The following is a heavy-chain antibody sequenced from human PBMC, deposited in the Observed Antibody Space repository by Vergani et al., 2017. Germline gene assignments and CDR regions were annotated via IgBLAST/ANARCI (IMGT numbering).Heavy chain of an antibody. V-gene: IGHV4-59*01. D-gene: IGHD6-13*01. CDR3: ARSGDSSSWYRLIRAFDI. J-gene: IGHJ3*02. CDR2: IYYSGST. CDR1: GGSISSYY. Sequence: QVQLQESGPGLVKPSETLSLTCTVSGGSISSYYWSWIRQPPGKGLEWLGYIYYSGSTNYNPSLKSRVTIAVDTSKNQFSLKLSSVTAADTAVYYCARSGDSSSWYRLIRAFDIWGQGTMVTVSS.